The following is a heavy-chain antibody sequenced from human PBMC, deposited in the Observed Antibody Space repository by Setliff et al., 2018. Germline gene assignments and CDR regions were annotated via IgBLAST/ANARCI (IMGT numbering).Heavy chain of an antibody. D-gene: IGHD6-13*01. CDR2: INSDGSST. J-gene: IGHJ6*02. Sequence: AGGSLRLSCAASGFTFSSYWMHWVRQAPGKGLVWVSRINSDGSSTSYADSVKGRFTISRDNAKNTLYLQMNSLRAEDTAVYYCARRRGQQLVPEDYGMDVWGQGTTVTVSS. CDR1: GFTFSSYW. V-gene: IGHV3-74*01. CDR3: ARRRGQQLVPEDYGMDV.